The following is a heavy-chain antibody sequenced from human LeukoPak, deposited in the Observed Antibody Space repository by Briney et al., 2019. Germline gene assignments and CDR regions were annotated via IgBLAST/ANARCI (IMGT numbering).Heavy chain of an antibody. CDR1: GDSISSYY. V-gene: IGHV4-4*07. Sequence: SESLSLTCTVSGDSISSYYWIWIRQPAGKGLEWIRRIHSSGSTNYNPSLKSRVSTSVDTSKNQFSLKLRSVTAADTAVSYCARAEVTTAAFFDYSGQGTLVTVSS. CDR3: ARAEVTTAAFFDY. CDR2: IHSSGST. J-gene: IGHJ4*02. D-gene: IGHD4-17*01.